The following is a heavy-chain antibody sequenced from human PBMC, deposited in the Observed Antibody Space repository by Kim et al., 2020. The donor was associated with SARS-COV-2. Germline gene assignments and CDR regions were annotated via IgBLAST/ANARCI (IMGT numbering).Heavy chain of an antibody. J-gene: IGHJ5*01. Sequence: GGSLRLSCAASGFTFSSYAMHWVRQAPGKGLEWVAVISYDGSNKYYADSVKGRFTISRDNSKNTLYLQMNSLRAEDTAVYYCARDDSGVEMAPRRRFDS. CDR3: ARDDSGVEMAPRRRFDS. CDR1: GFTFSSYA. V-gene: IGHV3-30-3*01. CDR2: ISYDGSNK. D-gene: IGHD3-3*01.